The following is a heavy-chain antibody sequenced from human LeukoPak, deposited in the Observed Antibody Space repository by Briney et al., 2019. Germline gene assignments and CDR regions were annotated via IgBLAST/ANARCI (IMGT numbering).Heavy chain of an antibody. Sequence: PSETLSLTCTVSGGSVSGYYWSWIRQPPGKGLDWIGYIYYSGSTNYNPSLKSRVTISVDTSKNQFSLKLSSVTAADTAVYYCARDTLKWFDPWGQGTLVTVSS. J-gene: IGHJ5*02. CDR2: IYYSGST. CDR3: ARDTLKWFDP. V-gene: IGHV4-59*02. CDR1: GGSVSGYY.